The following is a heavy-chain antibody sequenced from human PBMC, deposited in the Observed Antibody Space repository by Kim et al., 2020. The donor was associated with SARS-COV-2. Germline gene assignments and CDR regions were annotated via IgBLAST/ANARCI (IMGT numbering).Heavy chain of an antibody. J-gene: IGHJ4*02. CDR1: GGSFSGYY. V-gene: IGHV4-34*01. CDR2: INHSGST. CDR3: ARGEKQWLVSPTIYFYY. Sequence: SETLSLTCAVYGGSFSGYYWSWIRQPPGKGLEWIGDINHSGSTIYNPSLKSRVTISVDTSKNQFSLKLSSVTAADTALYYCARGEKQWLVSPTIYFYYWGQGTLVTVSS. D-gene: IGHD6-19*01.